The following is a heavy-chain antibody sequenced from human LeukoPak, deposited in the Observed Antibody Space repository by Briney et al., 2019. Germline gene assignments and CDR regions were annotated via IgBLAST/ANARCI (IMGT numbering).Heavy chain of an antibody. D-gene: IGHD5-24*01. CDR1: GGAISSYY. CDR3: ARFGGDGYNYRTWFHY. V-gene: IGHV4-59*01. CDR2: IYYSGST. Sequence: SETLSLTCTVSGGAISSYYWSWIRQPPGKGLEWIGYIYYSGSTNYNPSLKSRVTISVDTSKNQFSLKLSSVTAADTAVYYCARFGGDGYNYRTWFHYCAQGTLVTVSS. J-gene: IGHJ4*02.